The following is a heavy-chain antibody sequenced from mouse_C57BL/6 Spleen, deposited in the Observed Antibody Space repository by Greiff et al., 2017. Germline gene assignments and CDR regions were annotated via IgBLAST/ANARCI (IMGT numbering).Heavy chain of an antibody. CDR3: AREANWGYFDV. Sequence: QVQLQQPGAELVRPGSSVKLSCKASGYTFTSYWMDWVKQRPGQGLEWIGNIYSADIDTYYNQKFKDKATVTVDKSSSTGYMQLNSLTSEDSAVYYCAREANWGYFDVWGTGTTVTVSS. D-gene: IGHD4-1*01. CDR1: GYTFTSYW. J-gene: IGHJ1*03. CDR2: IYSADIDT. V-gene: IGHV1-61*01.